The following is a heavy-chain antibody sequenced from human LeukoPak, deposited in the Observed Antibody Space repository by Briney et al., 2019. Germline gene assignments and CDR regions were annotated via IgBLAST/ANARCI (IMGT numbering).Heavy chain of an antibody. CDR1: GGSFSGYY. V-gene: IGHV4-34*01. D-gene: IGHD3-22*01. Sequence: SETLSLTCAVYGGSFSGYYWSWIRQPPGKGLEWIGEINHSGCTNYNPSLKSRVTISVDTSKNQFSLKLSSVTAADTAVYYCARTTYYYDSSGYYYFDYWGQGTLVTVSS. J-gene: IGHJ4*02. CDR3: ARTTYYYDSSGYYYFDY. CDR2: INHSGCT.